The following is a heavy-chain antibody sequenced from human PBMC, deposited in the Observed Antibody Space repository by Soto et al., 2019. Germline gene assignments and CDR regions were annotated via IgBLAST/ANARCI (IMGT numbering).Heavy chain of an antibody. Sequence: PGGSLRLSCAASGFTFSSYWMHWVRQAPGKGLVWVSRINSDGSSTSYADSVKGRFTISRDNAKNTLYLQMNSLRAEDTAVYYCATGGDIVVVPAAWGYYGMDVWGQGTTVTVSS. CDR2: INSDGSST. D-gene: IGHD2-2*01. CDR1: GFTFSSYW. J-gene: IGHJ6*02. CDR3: ATGGDIVVVPAAWGYYGMDV. V-gene: IGHV3-74*01.